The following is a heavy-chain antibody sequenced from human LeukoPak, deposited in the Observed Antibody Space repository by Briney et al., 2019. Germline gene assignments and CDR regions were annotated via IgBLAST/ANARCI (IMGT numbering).Heavy chain of an antibody. CDR1: GFTFHTHG. J-gene: IGHJ5*02. CDR2: INQSGST. D-gene: IGHD3-16*02. CDR3: ARDRWNMITFGGVIPDWFDP. V-gene: IGHV4-4*02. Sequence: GTLRLSCAASGFTFHTHGMYWVRQSPGKGLEWIGEINQSGSTNYNPSLKSRVTISVDTSKNQFSLKLSSVTAADTAVYYCARDRWNMITFGGVIPDWFDPWGQGTLVTVSS.